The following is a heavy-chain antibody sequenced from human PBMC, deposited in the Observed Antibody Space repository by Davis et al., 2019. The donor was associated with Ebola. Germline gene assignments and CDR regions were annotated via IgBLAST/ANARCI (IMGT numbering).Heavy chain of an antibody. CDR3: ARDHPEGKVLNY. V-gene: IGHV4-34*01. CDR1: GGSFSGYY. D-gene: IGHD1-1*01. J-gene: IGHJ4*02. CDR2: INHSGST. Sequence: MPSETLSLTCAVYGGSFSGYYWSWIRQPPGKGLEWIGEINHSGSTNYNPSLKSRVTISVDTSKNQFSLKLSSVTAADTAVYYCARDHPEGKVLNYWGQGTLVTVSS.